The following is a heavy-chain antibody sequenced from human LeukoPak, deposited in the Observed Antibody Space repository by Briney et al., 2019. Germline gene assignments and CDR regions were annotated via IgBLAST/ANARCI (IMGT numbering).Heavy chain of an antibody. J-gene: IGHJ4*02. CDR2: IRYDGSNK. CDR3: AKEHPRYCSGGSCYRFDY. CDR1: GFTFSDYA. D-gene: IGHD2-15*01. Sequence: GGSLRLSCATSGFTFSDYAMSWVRQAPGRGLEWVAFIRYDGSNKYYADSVKGRFTISRDNSKNTLYLQMNSLRAEDTAVYYCAKEHPRYCSGGSCYRFDYWGQGTLVTVSS. V-gene: IGHV3-30*02.